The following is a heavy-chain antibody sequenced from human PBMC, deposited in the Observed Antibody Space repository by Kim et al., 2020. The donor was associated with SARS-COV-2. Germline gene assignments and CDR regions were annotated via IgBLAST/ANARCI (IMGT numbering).Heavy chain of an antibody. J-gene: IGHJ4*02. V-gene: IGHV3-7*01. CDR1: GFTFSSYW. D-gene: IGHD4-17*01. Sequence: GGSLRLSCAASGFTFSSYWMSWVRQAPGKGLEWVANIKQDGSEKYYVDSVKGRFTISRDNAKNSLYLQMNSLRAEDTAVYYCAREDYGDYAGLFDYWGQGTLVTVSS. CDR3: AREDYGDYAGLFDY. CDR2: IKQDGSEK.